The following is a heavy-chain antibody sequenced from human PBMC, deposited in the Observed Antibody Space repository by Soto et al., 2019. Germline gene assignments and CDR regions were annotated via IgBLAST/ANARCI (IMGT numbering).Heavy chain of an antibody. V-gene: IGHV5-10-1*01. CDR1: GYSFTNYW. CDR3: ARFYTTTWPQEVDY. CDR2: IDPSNSYT. D-gene: IGHD1-1*01. Sequence: GESLNISCKGSGYSFTNYWINWVRQMPGKGLEWMGRIDPSNSYTKYSPSFEGHVTISADKSITTAYLQWRSLKASDTAIYYCARFYTTTWPQEVDYWGQGTLVTVSS. J-gene: IGHJ4*02.